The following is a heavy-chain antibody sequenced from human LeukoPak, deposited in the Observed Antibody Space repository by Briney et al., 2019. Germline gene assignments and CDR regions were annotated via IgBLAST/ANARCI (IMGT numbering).Heavy chain of an antibody. J-gene: IGHJ4*02. CDR3: AKSQLYCSSTSCYPFDY. D-gene: IGHD2-2*01. Sequence: GGSLRLSCAASGFTFSSYAMSWVRQAPGKGLEWVSAISGGGGSTYYADSVKGRFTISRDNSKNTLYLQMNSLRAEDTAVYYCAKSQLYCSSTSCYPFDYWGQGTLVTVSS. CDR2: ISGGGGST. V-gene: IGHV3-23*01. CDR1: GFTFSSYA.